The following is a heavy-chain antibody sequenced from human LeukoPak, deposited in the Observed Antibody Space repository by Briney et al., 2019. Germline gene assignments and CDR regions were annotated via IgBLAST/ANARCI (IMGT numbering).Heavy chain of an antibody. CDR1: GGTFSSYA. CDR3: ARGSIVGATWAFDI. D-gene: IGHD1-26*01. CDR2: IIPILGIA. J-gene: IGHJ3*02. V-gene: IGHV1-69*04. Sequence: SVKASCKASGGTFSSYAISWVRQAPGQGLEWMGRIIPILGIANYAQKFQGRVTITADKSTSTAYMELSGLRSEDTAVYYCARGSIVGATWAFDIWGQGTMVTVSS.